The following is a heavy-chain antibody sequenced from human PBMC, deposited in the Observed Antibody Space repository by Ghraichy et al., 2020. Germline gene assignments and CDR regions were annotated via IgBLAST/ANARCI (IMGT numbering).Heavy chain of an antibody. CDR1: GFTFSTFW. D-gene: IGHD4-23*01. Sequence: AGSLRLSCEASGFTFSTFWLNWVRQAPGKGLEWVANINQDGSEKWYVDSVEGRFTISRDNAKNLLFLQMNSLRAEDTAVYYCGGAVGWGGQGTLVTVSS. CDR3: GGAVGW. J-gene: IGHJ4*02. CDR2: INQDGSEK. V-gene: IGHV3-7*03.